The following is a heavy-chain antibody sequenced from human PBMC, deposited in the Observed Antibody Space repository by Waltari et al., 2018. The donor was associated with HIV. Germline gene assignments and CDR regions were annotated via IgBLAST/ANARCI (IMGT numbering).Heavy chain of an antibody. V-gene: IGHV1-2*02. CDR3: ARQYSGCDYRYVAY. CDR2: SDPNNGAT. CDR1: TYIFTIFF. D-gene: IGHD5-12*01. Sequence: QVQLVQSGPEVKKPGASVKVSCEASTYIFTIFFIHWVRQAPGQGLEWMGYSDPNNGATNYAPKFQGRVTMTRDTSIKTAYRELSGLTSDDTAVYYWARQYSGCDYRYVAYWGQGTLVTVSS. J-gene: IGHJ4*02.